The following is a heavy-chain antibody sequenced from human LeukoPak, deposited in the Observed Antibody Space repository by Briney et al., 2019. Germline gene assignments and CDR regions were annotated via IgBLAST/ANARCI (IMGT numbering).Heavy chain of an antibody. Sequence: SATLSLTCAVYGGSFSGYYWSWIRQPPGKGLEWIGEINHSGSTNYNPSLKSRVTISVDTSKNQFSLKLSSVTAADTAVYYCARELGILTGYYSHWGQGTLVTVSS. V-gene: IGHV4-34*01. CDR3: ARELGILTGYYSH. D-gene: IGHD3-9*01. CDR1: GGSFSGYY. CDR2: INHSGST. J-gene: IGHJ4*02.